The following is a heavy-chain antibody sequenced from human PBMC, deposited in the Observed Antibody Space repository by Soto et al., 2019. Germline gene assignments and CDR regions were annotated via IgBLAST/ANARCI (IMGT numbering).Heavy chain of an antibody. CDR2: IWYDGSNK. V-gene: IGHV3-33*01. J-gene: IGHJ4*02. CDR1: GFTFSSYG. CDR3: ARGTPSLTITGTTNLDY. D-gene: IGHD1-20*01. Sequence: PGWSLRLSCAASGFTFSSYGMHWVRQAPGKGLEWVAVIWYDGSNKYYADSVKGRFTISRDNSKNTLYLQMNSLRAEDTAVYYCARGTPSLTITGTTNLDYWGPGTLVTVSS.